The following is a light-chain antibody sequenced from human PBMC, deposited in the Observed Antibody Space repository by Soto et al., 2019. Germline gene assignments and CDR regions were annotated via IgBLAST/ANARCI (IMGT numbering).Light chain of an antibody. V-gene: IGKV3-20*01. J-gene: IGKJ1*01. CDR1: QSVSSSY. CDR2: GAS. CDR3: QQYGSSPWT. Sequence: EIVLTQSPGTLSLSPGERATLSCRASQSVSSSYLAGYQQKPGQAPRLLIYGASSRATGIPDRFSGSGSATDFNLTISRLEPEDFAGYYCQQYGSSPWTFGQWNKVEIK.